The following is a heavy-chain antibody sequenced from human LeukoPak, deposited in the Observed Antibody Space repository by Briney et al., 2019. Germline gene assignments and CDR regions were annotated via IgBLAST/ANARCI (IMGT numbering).Heavy chain of an antibody. Sequence: SETLSLTCTVSGGSISSGDCYWSWIRQPPGKGLEWIGYIYYSGSTYYNPSLKSRVTISVDTSKNQFSLKLSSVTAADTAVYYCASGTTSDAFDIWGQGTMVTVCS. CDR1: GGSISSGDCY. CDR3: ASGTTSDAFDI. CDR2: IYYSGST. D-gene: IGHD4-11*01. V-gene: IGHV4-30-4*01. J-gene: IGHJ3*02.